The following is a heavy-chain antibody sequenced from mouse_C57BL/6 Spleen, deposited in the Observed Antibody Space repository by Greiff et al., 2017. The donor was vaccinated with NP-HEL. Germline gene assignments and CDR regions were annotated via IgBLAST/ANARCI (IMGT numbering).Heavy chain of an antibody. CDR1: GFNIKDDY. J-gene: IGHJ2*01. V-gene: IGHV14-4*01. Sequence: EVQLQQSGAELVRPGASVKLSCTASGFNIKDDYMHWVKQRPEQGLEWIGWIDPENGDTEYASKFQGKATITADTSSNTAYLQLRSLTSEDTAVYYCTILIPRGYLDYWGQGTTLTVSS. CDR3: TILIPRGYLDY. CDR2: IDPENGDT.